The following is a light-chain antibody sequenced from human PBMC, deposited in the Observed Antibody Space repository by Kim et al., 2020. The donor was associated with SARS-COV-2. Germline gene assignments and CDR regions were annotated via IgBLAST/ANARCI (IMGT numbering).Light chain of an antibody. CDR3: NSRDSNNNVV. CDR2: SKN. Sequence: VAFGQTVRITCQGDTRKSYYSTGYQQKPAAAPILVIYSKNSRPSGIPDRFSGSSSGNTASLTITGTQAGDEADYYCNSRDSNNNVVFGGGTQLTVL. J-gene: IGLJ2*01. CDR1: TRKSYY. V-gene: IGLV3-19*01.